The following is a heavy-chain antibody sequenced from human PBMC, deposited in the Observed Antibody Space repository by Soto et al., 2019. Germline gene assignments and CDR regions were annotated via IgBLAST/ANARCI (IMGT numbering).Heavy chain of an antibody. D-gene: IGHD3-3*01. CDR1: GYSFTSYW. CDR2: IYPGDSDT. CDR3: ARHAGDTIFGVVIGGMDV. Sequence: RGESLKISFKGSGYSFTSYWICWVRQMPGKGLEWMGIIYPGDSDTRYSPSFQGQVTISADKSISTAYLQWSSLKASDTAMYYCARHAGDTIFGVVIGGMDVWGQGTTVTVSS. J-gene: IGHJ6*02. V-gene: IGHV5-51*01.